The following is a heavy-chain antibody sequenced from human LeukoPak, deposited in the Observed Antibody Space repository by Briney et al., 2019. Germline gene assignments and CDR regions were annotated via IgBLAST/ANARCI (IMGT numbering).Heavy chain of an antibody. V-gene: IGHV3-7*01. CDR1: GFTFSSYW. Sequence: GGSLRLSCAASGFTFSSYWMSWVRQAPGKGLEWVAKIKQDGSEKYYVDSVKGRFTISRDNAKNSLYLQMNSLRAEDTAVYYCAREGAVGGGHWFVCSVGAFDIWGQGTMVTVSA. CDR2: IKQDGSEK. D-gene: IGHD2-21*02. CDR3: AREGAVGGGHWFVCSVGAFDI. J-gene: IGHJ3*02.